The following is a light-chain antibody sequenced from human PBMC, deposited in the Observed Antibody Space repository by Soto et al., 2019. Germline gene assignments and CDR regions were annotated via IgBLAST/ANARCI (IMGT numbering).Light chain of an antibody. Sequence: QSVLTQPPSASGSPGQSVTISCTGTSSDVGGYNYVSWYQHHPGKAPKLLIYEVTKRPSGVPDRFSGSKSGNTASLTVSGLQAEDEADYCCSSYAANTNSVVFGGGTKLTVL. J-gene: IGLJ2*01. V-gene: IGLV2-8*01. CDR3: SSYAANTNSVV. CDR1: SSDVGGYNY. CDR2: EVT.